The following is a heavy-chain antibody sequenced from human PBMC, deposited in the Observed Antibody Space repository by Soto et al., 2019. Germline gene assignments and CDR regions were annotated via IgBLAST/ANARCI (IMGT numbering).Heavy chain of an antibody. V-gene: IGHV1-69*06. J-gene: IGHJ6*02. Sequence: SVKVSCKASGGTFSSLGIKWVRLAPGQGLELMGGIIPISETTHYAQIFQDRVTILADMSTATAYMELCRLTIDVTAVYYCASSLLSHSYNSGGYEYYFHGMEVWGQGTPVTVSS. CDR3: ASSLLSHSYNSGGYEYYFHGMEV. D-gene: IGHD3-22*01. CDR1: GGTFSSLG. CDR2: IIPISETT.